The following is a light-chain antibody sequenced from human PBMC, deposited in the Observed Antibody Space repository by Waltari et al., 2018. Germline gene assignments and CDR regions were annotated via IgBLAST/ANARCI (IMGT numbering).Light chain of an antibody. CDR3: CSYAGDSSYV. J-gene: IGLJ1*01. Sequence: QSALTQPRSVSGSPGQSVTISCTGTSSDVGAYKYVSWYQHHPGKAPKLILFDVTKRPSGVPDRFSGSKSGDTASLTISGLEASDESDYFCCSYAGDSSYVFGTGTMVSVL. V-gene: IGLV2-11*01. CDR2: DVT. CDR1: SSDVGAYKY.